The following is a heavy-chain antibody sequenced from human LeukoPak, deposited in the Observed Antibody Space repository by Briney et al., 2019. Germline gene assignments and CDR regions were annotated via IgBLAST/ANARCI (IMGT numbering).Heavy chain of an antibody. J-gene: IGHJ6*02. CDR2: IIPIFGTA. CDR3: ANSRYSGSYWDGYYYYGMDV. D-gene: IGHD1-26*01. CDR1: GGTFSSYA. Sequence: GASVKVSCKASGGTFSSYAISWVRQAPGQGLEWMGGIIPIFGTANYAQEFQGRVTITADESTSTAYMELSSLRSEDTAVYYCANSRYSGSYWDGYYYYGMDVWGQGTTVTVSS. V-gene: IGHV1-69*13.